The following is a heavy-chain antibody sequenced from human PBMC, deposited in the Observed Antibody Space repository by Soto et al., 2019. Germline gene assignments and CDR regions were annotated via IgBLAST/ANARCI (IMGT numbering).Heavy chain of an antibody. D-gene: IGHD5-12*01. CDR3: AIDLRATERYFDC. CDR1: GYTFSSYG. CDR2: VRGDNGDT. J-gene: IGHJ4*02. V-gene: IGHV1-18*01. Sequence: QVQLVQSGAEVKKTGASVKVTCRASGYTFSSYGISWVRQAPGQGLEWVGWVRGDNGDTNSAPKFLGRVTLTTDTSTNTAYMDLSSLRSDDTAVYYCAIDLRATERYFDCWGQGTLVTVSS.